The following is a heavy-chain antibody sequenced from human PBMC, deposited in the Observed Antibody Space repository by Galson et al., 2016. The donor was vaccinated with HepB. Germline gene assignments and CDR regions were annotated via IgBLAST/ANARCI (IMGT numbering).Heavy chain of an antibody. J-gene: IGHJ3*02. V-gene: IGHV1-18*01. D-gene: IGHD5-12*01. Sequence: SVKVSCKASSDTLSNYGFSWVRQAPGQGLEWMGGVNTYTGDAYYPQRFQDRVTMTTDNSTNTAYMELRSLRSDDTAVYDCASRGGYDAFDIWGQGTMITVSS. CDR3: ASRGGYDAFDI. CDR1: SDTLSNYG. CDR2: VNTYTGDA.